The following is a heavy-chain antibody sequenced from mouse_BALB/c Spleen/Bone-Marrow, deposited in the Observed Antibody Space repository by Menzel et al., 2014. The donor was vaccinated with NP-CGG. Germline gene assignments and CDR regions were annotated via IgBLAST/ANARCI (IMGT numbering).Heavy chain of an antibody. CDR1: GYSITRDYA. CDR3: ARSSSYDHDVGFAY. Sequence: EVKVEESGPGLVKPSQSLSLTCIVTGYSITRDYAWNWIRQFPGNKLEWMGYISYSGSTTYNPSLESRISITRDTSKNQFFLQLNSVTTEDTATYYCARSSSYDHDVGFAYWGQGTLVTVSA. D-gene: IGHD2-4*01. J-gene: IGHJ3*01. V-gene: IGHV3-2*02. CDR2: ISYSGST.